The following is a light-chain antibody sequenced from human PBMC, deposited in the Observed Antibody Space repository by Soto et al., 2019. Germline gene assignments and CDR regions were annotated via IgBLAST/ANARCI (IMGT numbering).Light chain of an antibody. Sequence: IEMTQSPATLSVSPGERATLSCRASQSVRSYLAWYQQKPGQAPRLLIYDASNRAPGIPARFSGSGSGTDFTLTISSLEPDDFAVYYCQQRSSWPRITFGQGTRLEIK. CDR1: QSVRSY. CDR2: DAS. J-gene: IGKJ5*01. CDR3: QQRSSWPRIT. V-gene: IGKV3-11*01.